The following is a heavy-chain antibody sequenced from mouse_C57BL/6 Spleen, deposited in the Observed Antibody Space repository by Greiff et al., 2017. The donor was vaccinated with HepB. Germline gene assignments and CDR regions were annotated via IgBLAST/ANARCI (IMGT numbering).Heavy chain of an antibody. D-gene: IGHD2-4*01. CDR1: GFSLTSYG. V-gene: IGHV2-6*02. CDR3: ARNGGDDYPYFDY. Sequence: VQLQQSGPGLVAPSQSLSITCTVSGFSLTSYGVHWVRQPPGKGLEWLVVIWSDGSTTYNSALKSRLSISKDNSKSQVFLKMNSLQTDDTAMYYCARNGGDDYPYFDYWGQGTTLTVSS. CDR2: IWSDGST. J-gene: IGHJ2*01.